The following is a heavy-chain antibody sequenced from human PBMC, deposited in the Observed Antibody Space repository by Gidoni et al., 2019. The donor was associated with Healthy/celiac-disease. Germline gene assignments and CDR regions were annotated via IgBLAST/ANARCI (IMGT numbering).Heavy chain of an antibody. CDR2: ISSNGGST. Sequence: EVQLVESGGGLVQPGGSLRLSCAASGFTFSCYAMHWVRQAPGKGLEYVSAISSNGGSTYYTNSVKGRFTISRDNSKNTLYLQMGSLRAEDMAVYYCARDFWSGFTAFDIWCQGTMVTVSS. D-gene: IGHD3-3*01. CDR3: ARDFWSGFTAFDI. CDR1: GFTFSCYA. V-gene: IGHV3-64*01. J-gene: IGHJ3*02.